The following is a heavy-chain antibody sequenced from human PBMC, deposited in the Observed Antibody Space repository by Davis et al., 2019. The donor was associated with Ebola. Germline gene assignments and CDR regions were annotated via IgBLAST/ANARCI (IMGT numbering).Heavy chain of an antibody. CDR2: INAGNGNT. CDR1: GYTFTSYA. V-gene: IGHV1-3*01. D-gene: IGHD3-3*01. Sequence: ASVKVSCKASGYTFTSYAMHWVRQAPGQRLEWMGWINAGNGNTKYSQKFQGRVTITRDTSASTAYMELSSLRSEDTAVYYCARGTRVTIFGRLDPWGQGTLVTVSS. CDR3: ARGTRVTIFGRLDP. J-gene: IGHJ5*02.